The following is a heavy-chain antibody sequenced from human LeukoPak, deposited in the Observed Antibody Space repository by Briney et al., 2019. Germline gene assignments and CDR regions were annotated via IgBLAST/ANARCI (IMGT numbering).Heavy chain of an antibody. J-gene: IGHJ4*02. CDR1: GGSISSYY. CDR3: ARDRGYYYDSSGYFDY. CDR2: IYYSGST. V-gene: IGHV4-59*01. Sequence: PSETLSLTCTVSGGSISSYYWSWIRQPPGKGLEWIGYIYYSGSTNYNPSLKSRATVSVDTSKNRFSLKLSSVTAADTDVYYCARDRGYYYDSSGYFDYWGQGTLVTVSS. D-gene: IGHD3-22*01.